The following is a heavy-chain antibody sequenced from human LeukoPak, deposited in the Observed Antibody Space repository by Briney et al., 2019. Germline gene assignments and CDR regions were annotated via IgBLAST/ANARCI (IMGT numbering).Heavy chain of an antibody. CDR3: ARGPSGRHHCFDP. CDR1: GGSFSGYY. Sequence: PSETLSLTCAVYGGSFSGYYWSWIRQPPGKGLEWIGGINHSGSTNYNPSLKSRVTISVDTSKNQFSLKLSSVTAADTAVYYCARGPSGRHHCFDPWGQGTLVTVSS. V-gene: IGHV4-34*01. D-gene: IGHD4/OR15-4a*01. J-gene: IGHJ5*02. CDR2: INHSGST.